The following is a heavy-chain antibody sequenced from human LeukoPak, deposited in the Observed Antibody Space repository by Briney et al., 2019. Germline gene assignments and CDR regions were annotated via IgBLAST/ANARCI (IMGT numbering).Heavy chain of an antibody. CDR1: GGSNSSYY. Sequence: SETLSLTCTVSGGSNSSYYWSWIRQPAGKGLEWIGRIYTSGSTNYNPSLKSRVTMSVDTSKNQFSLKLSSVTAADTAVYYCARDSSSWSFLDYWGQGTLVTVSS. J-gene: IGHJ4*02. CDR2: IYTSGST. D-gene: IGHD6-13*01. CDR3: ARDSSSWSFLDY. V-gene: IGHV4-4*07.